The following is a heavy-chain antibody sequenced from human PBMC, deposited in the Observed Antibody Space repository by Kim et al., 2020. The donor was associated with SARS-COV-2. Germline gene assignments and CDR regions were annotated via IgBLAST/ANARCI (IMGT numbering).Heavy chain of an antibody. J-gene: IGHJ5*02. D-gene: IGHD7-27*01. V-gene: IGHV3-48*02. Sequence: DSWPGRVTISRDNAKNSLYLQMTSLRDADTAVYYCARCNRNDGNHWAFDPWGQGTLVTVSS. CDR3: ARCNRNDGNHWAFDP.